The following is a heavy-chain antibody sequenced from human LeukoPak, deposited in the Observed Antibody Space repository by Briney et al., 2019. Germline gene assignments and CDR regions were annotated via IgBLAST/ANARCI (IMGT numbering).Heavy chain of an antibody. CDR3: AKHRAYSSSSPFDY. Sequence: PSETLSLTCSVSGGSISSLYWSWIRQPPGKGLEWIGYIYYTGSTNYNPSLKSRVTMFVDMSKNQFSLRLSSVTAADTAVYYCAKHRAYSSSSPFDYWGQGTLVTVSS. J-gene: IGHJ4*02. V-gene: IGHV4-59*08. D-gene: IGHD6-6*01. CDR2: IYYTGST. CDR1: GGSISSLY.